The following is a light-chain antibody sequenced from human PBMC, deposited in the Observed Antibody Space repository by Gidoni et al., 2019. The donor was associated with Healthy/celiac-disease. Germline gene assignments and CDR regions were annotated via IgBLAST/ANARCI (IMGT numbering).Light chain of an antibody. CDR1: QSISSY. J-gene: IGKJ1*01. CDR3: QPSYSTPPS. CDR2: SAS. V-gene: IGKV1-39*01. Sequence: DIQMTQSPSYLSASVGDRVTITCRESQSISSYLNWYQQKPGKAPKLLIYSASSLQSGVPSRFSGSASGTDFTLTIIILQPGYFATYYCQPSYSTPPSFGQGTKVDLK.